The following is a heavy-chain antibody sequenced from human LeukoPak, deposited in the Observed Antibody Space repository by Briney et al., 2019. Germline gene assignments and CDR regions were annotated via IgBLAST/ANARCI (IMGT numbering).Heavy chain of an antibody. Sequence: SETLSLTCTASGYSISSGYYWGWIRQSPGKGLEWIGSIYHSGSTYYNPSLKSRVTISVDTSKNQFSLKLSSVTAADTAVYYCARVLGVVTAISFDYWGQGTLVTVSS. CDR3: ARVLGVVTAISFDY. CDR1: GYSISSGYY. V-gene: IGHV4-38-2*02. D-gene: IGHD2-21*02. CDR2: IYHSGST. J-gene: IGHJ4*02.